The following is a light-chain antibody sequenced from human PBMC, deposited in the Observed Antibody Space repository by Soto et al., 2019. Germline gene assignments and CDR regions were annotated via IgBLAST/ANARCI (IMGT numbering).Light chain of an antibody. V-gene: IGLV2-8*01. CDR1: SSDVGGYNY. CDR3: AAWDDRLDVYV. Sequence: QSALTQPPSASGSPGQSVTISCTGTSSDVGGYNYVSWYQQHPGKAPKLMIYEVSERPSGVPDRFSGSKSSNTASLTVSGLQAEDEADYYCAAWDDRLDVYVFGTGTKLTVL. J-gene: IGLJ1*01. CDR2: EVS.